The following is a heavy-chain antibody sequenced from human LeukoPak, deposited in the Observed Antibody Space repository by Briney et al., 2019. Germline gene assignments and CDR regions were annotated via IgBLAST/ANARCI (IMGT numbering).Heavy chain of an antibody. D-gene: IGHD3-10*01. CDR1: GYTFTSYD. CDR3: ARSGTFVRGYDPLDY. V-gene: IGHV1-8*01. CDR2: MNPNSGNT. J-gene: IGHJ4*02. Sequence: GASVKVSCEASGYTFTSYDINWVRQATGQGLEWMGWMNPNSGNTGYAQKFQGRVTMTRNTSISTAYMELSSLRSEDTAVDYCARSGTFVRGYDPLDYWGQGTLVSVFS.